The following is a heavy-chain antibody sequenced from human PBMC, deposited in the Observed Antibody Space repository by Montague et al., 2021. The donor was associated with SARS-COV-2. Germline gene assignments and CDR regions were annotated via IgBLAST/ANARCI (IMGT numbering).Heavy chain of an antibody. Sequence: CAISRDSVSSRSVAWNWIRQSPSRGLEWLGRTYYRSRWYDDYAASVKGRITMNPDTAKNHISLQLNSVTPEDTAVYYCARGNWEKVTGTTSDYLYYFDRWGQGTLVTVSS. V-gene: IGHV6-1*01. CDR2: TYYRSRWYD. CDR1: RDSVSSRSVA. CDR3: ARGNWEKVTGTTSDYLYYFDR. J-gene: IGHJ4*02. D-gene: IGHD1-7*01.